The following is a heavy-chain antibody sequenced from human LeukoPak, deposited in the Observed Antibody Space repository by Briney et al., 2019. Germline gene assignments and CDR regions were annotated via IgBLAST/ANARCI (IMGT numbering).Heavy chain of an antibody. CDR2: ISGSGGST. V-gene: IGHV3-23*01. D-gene: IGHD2-2*02. Sequence: ETLSLTCAVYGGSFSGYYWSWIRQPPGKGLERVSAISGSGGSTYYADSVKGRFTISRDNSKNTLYLQMNSLRAEDTAVYYCAKGRRPILDYWGQGTLVTVSS. J-gene: IGHJ4*02. CDR1: GGSFSGYY. CDR3: AKGRRPILDY.